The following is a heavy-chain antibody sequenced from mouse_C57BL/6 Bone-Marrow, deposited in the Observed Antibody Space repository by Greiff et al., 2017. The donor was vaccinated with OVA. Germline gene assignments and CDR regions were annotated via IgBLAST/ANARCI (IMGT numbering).Heavy chain of an antibody. CDR2: ISDGGSYT. Sequence: EVKLQESGGGLVKPGGSLKLSCAASGFTFSSYAMSWVRQTPEKRLEWVATISDGGSYTYYPDNVKGRFTISRDNAKNNRYLQMSHLKSEDTAMYYCALPRLFAYWGQGTLVTVSA. V-gene: IGHV5-4*03. CDR3: ALPRLFAY. J-gene: IGHJ3*01. D-gene: IGHD2-10*02. CDR1: GFTFSSYA.